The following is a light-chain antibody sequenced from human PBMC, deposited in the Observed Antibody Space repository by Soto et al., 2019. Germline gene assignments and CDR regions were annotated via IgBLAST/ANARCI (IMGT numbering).Light chain of an antibody. J-gene: IGKJ1*01. Sequence: DIQMTQSPSTVSASVGDRVTISCRASQSIGDSLAWYQQKPGKAPYLLISDVSSLERGVPSRFSGSGSGTDFTLTISRLEPEDFAVYYCQQYGSSGTFGQGTKV. CDR3: QQYGSSGT. CDR1: QSIGDS. CDR2: DVS. V-gene: IGKV1-5*01.